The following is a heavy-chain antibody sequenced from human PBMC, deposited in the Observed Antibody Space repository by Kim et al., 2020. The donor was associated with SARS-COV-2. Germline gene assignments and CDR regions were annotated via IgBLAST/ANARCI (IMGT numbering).Heavy chain of an antibody. CDR1: GGSISSYY. D-gene: IGHD6-6*01. V-gene: IGHV4-59*01. Sequence: SETLSLTCTVSGGSISSYYWSWIRQPPGKGLEWIGYIYYSGSTNYNPSLKSRVTISVDTSKNQFSLKLSSVTAADTAVYYCARGLLSSSYWFDPWGHGTLVTVSS. J-gene: IGHJ5*02. CDR2: IYYSGST. CDR3: ARGLLSSSYWFDP.